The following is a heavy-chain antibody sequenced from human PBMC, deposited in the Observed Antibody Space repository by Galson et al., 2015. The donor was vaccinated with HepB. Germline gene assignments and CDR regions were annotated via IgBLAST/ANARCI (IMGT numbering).Heavy chain of an antibody. CDR1: GYNFISYW. V-gene: IGHV5-10-1*01. CDR3: GSGASGSGMFRPFRY. CDR2: IDPSDSYV. Sequence: QSGAEVKKPGESLTISCQVSGYNFISYWISWVRQVPGKGLEWMGRIDPSDSYVNYSPSFQGRVSISGDKSISTAYLQWSSLKASDTAISYWGSGASGSGMFRPFRYWGQGSRGTVSA. D-gene: IGHD3-10*01. J-gene: IGHJ4*02.